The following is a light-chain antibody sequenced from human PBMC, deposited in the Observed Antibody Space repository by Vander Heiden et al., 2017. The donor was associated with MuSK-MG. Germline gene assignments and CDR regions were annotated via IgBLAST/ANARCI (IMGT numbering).Light chain of an antibody. V-gene: IGLV3-19*01. CDR1: SLVTYY. J-gene: IGLJ2*01. Sequence: SSELTQDPHVSVALGQTVRFRRPGDSLVTYYASWYQQKPGPAPILLIYGKNKRPSGIPDRFSGSTSGTTASLAITGPQAEDEADYYCNSRDSSGSHVLFGGGTKLTVL. CDR3: NSRDSSGSHVL. CDR2: GKN.